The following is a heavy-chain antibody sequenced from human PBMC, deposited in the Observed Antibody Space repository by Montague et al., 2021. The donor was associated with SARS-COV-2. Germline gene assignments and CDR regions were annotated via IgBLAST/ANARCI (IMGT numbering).Heavy chain of an antibody. CDR3: ARARITMIVVVNAFDI. Sequence: TLSLTCTVSGGSNSSGGYYWSWIRQHPGKGLEWIGYIYYSGSTYYNPSLKSRVTISVDTSKSQLSLKLSSVTAADTAVYYCARARITMIVVVNAFDIWGQGTMVTVSS. CDR1: GGSNSSGGYY. J-gene: IGHJ3*02. V-gene: IGHV4-31*03. D-gene: IGHD3-22*01. CDR2: IYYSGST.